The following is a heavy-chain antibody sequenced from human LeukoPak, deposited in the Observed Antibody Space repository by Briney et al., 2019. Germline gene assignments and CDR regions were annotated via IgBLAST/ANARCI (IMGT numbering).Heavy chain of an antibody. D-gene: IGHD6-13*01. CDR2: INHSGST. CDR1: GGSFSGYY. Sequence: SETLSLTCAVYGGSFSGYYWSWIRQPPGKGLEWIGEINHSGSTNYNPSLKSRVTISVDTSKNQFSLKLSSVTAADTAVYYCARERSSSWYGRYFDYWGQGTLVTVSS. V-gene: IGHV4-34*01. CDR3: ARERSSSWYGRYFDY. J-gene: IGHJ4*02.